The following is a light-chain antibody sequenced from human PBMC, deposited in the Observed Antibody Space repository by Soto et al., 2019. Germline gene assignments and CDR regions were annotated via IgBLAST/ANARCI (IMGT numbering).Light chain of an antibody. CDR2: EVS. J-gene: IGLJ2*01. CDR3: SSYTNTGTLVV. CDR1: SSDVGGYNY. Sequence: QSALTQPASVSGSTGQSITISCTGTSSDVGGYNYVSWYQQHPGKAPKLMIYEVSNRPSGVSNRFSGSKSGNTASLTISGLQAEDEADYYCSSYTNTGTLVVFGGGTKVTVL. V-gene: IGLV2-14*01.